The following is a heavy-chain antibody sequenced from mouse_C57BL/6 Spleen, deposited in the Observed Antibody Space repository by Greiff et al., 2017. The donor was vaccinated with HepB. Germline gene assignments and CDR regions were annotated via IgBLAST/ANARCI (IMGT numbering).Heavy chain of an antibody. V-gene: IGHV1-61*01. CDR3: AREGGNYDFDY. CDR2: IYPSDSET. J-gene: IGHJ2*01. Sequence: QVQLQQPGAELVRPGSSVKLSCKASGYTFTSYWMDWVKQRPGQGLEWIGNIYPSDSETHYNQKFKDKATLTVDKSSSTAYMQLSSLTSEDSAVYYCAREGGNYDFDYWGQGTTLTVSS. D-gene: IGHD2-1*01. CDR1: GYTFTSYW.